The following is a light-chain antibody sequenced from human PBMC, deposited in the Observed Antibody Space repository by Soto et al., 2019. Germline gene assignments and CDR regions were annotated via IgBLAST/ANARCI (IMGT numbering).Light chain of an antibody. CDR3: QQYATSPRR. V-gene: IGKV3-20*01. CDR1: QTISRW. Sequence: TQSPSTLSVSIVDIFTITCRASQTISRWLAWYQPKPGKVPRLLIYGASSRATGIPDRFSGSGSGTDFTITISTLEPEDFAVYYCQQYATSPRRVAHGTMV. J-gene: IGKJ1*01. CDR2: GAS.